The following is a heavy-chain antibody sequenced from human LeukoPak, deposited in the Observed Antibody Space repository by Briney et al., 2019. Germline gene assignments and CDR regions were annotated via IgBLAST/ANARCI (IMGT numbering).Heavy chain of an antibody. CDR2: IKQDGSEK. Sequence: PGGSLRLSCAASGFTFNTYWMTWVRQAPGKGLEWVANIKQDGSEKYYVDSVKGRFTISRDNAKNSLYLQMNTLRPEDTAVYYCAKDGTSGYYYGSGTHFDYWGQGTLVTVSS. V-gene: IGHV3-7*01. D-gene: IGHD3-10*01. J-gene: IGHJ4*02. CDR1: GFTFNTYW. CDR3: AKDGTSGYYYGSGTHFDY.